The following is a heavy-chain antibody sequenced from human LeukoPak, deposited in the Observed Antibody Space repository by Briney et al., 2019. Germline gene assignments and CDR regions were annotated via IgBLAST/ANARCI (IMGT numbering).Heavy chain of an antibody. CDR3: ARSGVWWPPYFFDY. Sequence: GSLRLSCAGSGFIFTSRAMNWVRQAPGKGLEWVSAIGGNGINTYYADSVKGRFTVSRDNAKNSLYLQMNSLRDEDTAVYYCARSGVWWPPYFFDYWGQGTLVTVSS. CDR1: GFIFTSRA. V-gene: IGHV3-23*01. CDR2: IGGNGINT. J-gene: IGHJ4*02. D-gene: IGHD1-26*01.